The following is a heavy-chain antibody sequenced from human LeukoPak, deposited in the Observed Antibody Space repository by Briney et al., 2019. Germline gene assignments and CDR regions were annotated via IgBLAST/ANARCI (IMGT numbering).Heavy chain of an antibody. D-gene: IGHD5-18*01. J-gene: IGHJ4*02. V-gene: IGHV1-2*02. CDR1: GYTFTGYY. CDR3: ARDPYSNYFDY. Sequence: GASVKVSCKSSGYTFTGYYMHWMRQAPGQGLEWMGWINPNTGGINYAQKFQGRVTMTRDTSISAAYMELSRLRSDDTAVYYCARDPYSNYFDYWGQGTLVTVSS. CDR2: INPNTGGI.